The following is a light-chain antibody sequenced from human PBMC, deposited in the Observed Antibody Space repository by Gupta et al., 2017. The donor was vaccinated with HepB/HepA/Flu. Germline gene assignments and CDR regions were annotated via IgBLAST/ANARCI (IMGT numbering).Light chain of an antibody. CDR1: SSDVGGYNS. V-gene: IGLV2-11*01. CDR3: CSYAGSYTVV. Sequence: QSALTQPRSVSGSPGQSVTISCTGTSSDVGGYNSVSWYQQHPGKAPKLLIYDVTKRPSGVPDRFSGSQSGNTASLTISGLQAEDEADYYCCSYAGSYTVVFAGGTKLTIL. CDR2: DVT. J-gene: IGLJ2*01.